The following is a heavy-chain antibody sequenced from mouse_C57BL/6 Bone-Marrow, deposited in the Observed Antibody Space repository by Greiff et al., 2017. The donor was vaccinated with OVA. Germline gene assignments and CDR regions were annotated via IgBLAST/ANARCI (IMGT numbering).Heavy chain of an antibody. J-gene: IGHJ2*01. CDR1: GFNFKDYY. D-gene: IGHD1-1*01. CDR2: IYPGSGGT. Sequence: VQLKQSGAELVRPGASVKLSCTASGFNFKDYYMHWVKQRPEQGLEWIGWIYPGSGGTDYAAKFQGKATITVDKSSNTAYMQLSSLTSEDTAVYYCATYGTLDYWGQGTTLTVSS. V-gene: IGHV14-4*01. CDR3: ATYGTLDY.